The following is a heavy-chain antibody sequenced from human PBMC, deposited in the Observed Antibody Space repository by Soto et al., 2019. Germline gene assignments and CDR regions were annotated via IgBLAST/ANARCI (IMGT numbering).Heavy chain of an antibody. V-gene: IGHV3-49*03. CDR2: IRSKAYGGTT. D-gene: IGHD5-18*01. CDR3: TRGDTAMVTDYYYGMDV. J-gene: IGHJ6*02. Sequence: GGSLRLSCTASGFTFGDYAMSWFRQAPGKGLEWVGFIRSKAYGGTTEYAASVKGRFTISRDDSKSIAYLQMNSLKTEDTAVYYCTRGDTAMVTDYYYGMDVWGQGTTVTVSS. CDR1: GFTFGDYA.